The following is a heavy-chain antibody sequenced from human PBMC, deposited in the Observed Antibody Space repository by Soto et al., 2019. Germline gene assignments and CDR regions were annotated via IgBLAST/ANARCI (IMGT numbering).Heavy chain of an antibody. V-gene: IGHV3-43D*04. CDR3: AKSLYYYDSSPLDH. J-gene: IGHJ4*02. D-gene: IGHD3-22*01. CDR2: TNSDGTDS. Sequence: GGSLRLSCAAAGFDFEDYAMHRVRQVPGKGLEWVSLTNSDGTDSYYVDSVKGRFTISRDNAKTTLYLQMDRLRPEDTALYFCAKSLYYYDSSPLDHWGQGTLVTVSS. CDR1: GFDFEDYA.